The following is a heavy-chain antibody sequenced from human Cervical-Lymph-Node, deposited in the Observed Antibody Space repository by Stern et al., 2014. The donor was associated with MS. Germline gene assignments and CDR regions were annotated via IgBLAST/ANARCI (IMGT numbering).Heavy chain of an antibody. J-gene: IGHJ4*02. V-gene: IGHV5-51*01. Sequence: VQLVESGAEVKKPGDSLRISCKGSGYDFNTYWIARVRQMPGKGLEWMGMIYPRDSDTRYSPSFQGQVTISADKSIRTAYLQWRSLKASDTALYFCARWGDGDASLDYWGQGALVSVSS. D-gene: IGHD4-17*01. CDR2: IYPRDSDT. CDR1: GYDFNTYW. CDR3: ARWGDGDASLDY.